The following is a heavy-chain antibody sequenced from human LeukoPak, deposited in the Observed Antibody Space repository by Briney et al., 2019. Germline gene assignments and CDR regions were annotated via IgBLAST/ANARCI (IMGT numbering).Heavy chain of an antibody. CDR1: GFTVSDNY. CDR3: VRDEGFHGSGSN. V-gene: IGHV3-66*01. Sequence: GGSLRLSRAASGFTVSDNYMSWVRQAPGKGLEWVSVIYSGGGTYYSHSVKGRFTISRDNSKNTLYLQMNTLRVEDTAVYYCVRDEGFHGSGSNWGPGTLVTVSS. CDR2: IYSGGGT. J-gene: IGHJ4*02. D-gene: IGHD3-10*01.